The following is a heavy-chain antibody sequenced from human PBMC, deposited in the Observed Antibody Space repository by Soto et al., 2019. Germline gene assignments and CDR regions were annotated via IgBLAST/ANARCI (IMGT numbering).Heavy chain of an antibody. CDR2: ISGSGGST. D-gene: IGHD3-10*01. CDR1: GFTFSSYA. J-gene: IGHJ4*02. Sequence: GGSLRLSCAASGFTFSSYAMSWVRQAPGKGLEWVSAISGSGGSTYYADSVKGRFTISRDNSKNTLYLQMNSLRAEDTAVYYCARRLTGFGESSFDYWGQGTLVTVSS. CDR3: ARRLTGFGESSFDY. V-gene: IGHV3-23*01.